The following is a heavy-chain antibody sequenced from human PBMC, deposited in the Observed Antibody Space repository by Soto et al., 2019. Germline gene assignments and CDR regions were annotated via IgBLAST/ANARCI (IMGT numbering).Heavy chain of an antibody. V-gene: IGHV3-33*01. CDR3: ARYYDSSGYPRYYLDY. D-gene: IGHD3-22*01. CDR2: IWYDGSNK. CDR1: GFTFSSYG. J-gene: IGHJ4*02. Sequence: QVQLVESGGGVVQPGRSLRLSCAASGFTFSSYGMHWVRQAPGKGLEWVAVIWYDGSNKYYADSVKGRFTISRDNSKNTLYLQMNRLRAEDTAVYYCARYYDSSGYPRYYLDYWGQGTLVTVSS.